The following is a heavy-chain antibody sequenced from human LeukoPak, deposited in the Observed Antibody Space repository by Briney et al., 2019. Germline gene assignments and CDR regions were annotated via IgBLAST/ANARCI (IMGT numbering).Heavy chain of an antibody. CDR1: GGSISSSSYY. D-gene: IGHD6-13*01. CDR2: IYYSGST. Sequence: SETLSLTCTVSGGSISSSSYYWGWIRQPPGKGLEWIGSIYYSGSTYYNPSLKSRVTISVDTSKNQFSLKLSSVTAADTAVYYCARDGKIAAANSWFDPWGQGTLVTVSS. CDR3: ARDGKIAAANSWFDP. V-gene: IGHV4-39*07. J-gene: IGHJ5*02.